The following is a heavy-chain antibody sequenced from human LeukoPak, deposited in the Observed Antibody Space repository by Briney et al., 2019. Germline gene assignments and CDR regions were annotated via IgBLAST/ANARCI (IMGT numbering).Heavy chain of an antibody. CDR2: ITGGGGST. V-gene: IGHV3-23*01. CDR3: GTDMVKGY. J-gene: IGHJ4*02. Sequence: GGSLRLSCAASGFTFSSYAMTWVRQAPGKGLEWVSVITGGGGSTYYADSVKGRFTISRDNSENTLYLQMNSLRAEDAAVYYCGTDMVKGYWGQGTLLTVAS. D-gene: IGHD2-21*01. CDR1: GFTFSSYA.